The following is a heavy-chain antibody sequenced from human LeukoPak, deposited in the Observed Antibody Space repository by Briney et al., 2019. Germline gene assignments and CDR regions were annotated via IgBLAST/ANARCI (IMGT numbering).Heavy chain of an antibody. CDR3: AAWGESSYNY. CDR2: INPEGSQN. D-gene: IGHD3-16*01. Sequence: GGSLRLSCAATGFSFSKYWMNWVRQAPERGLEWVANINPEGSQNRYVDSVNGRFTVSRDNARNSLYLDMDTLTADDSAIYYCAAWGESSYNYWGQGTLVTVSS. V-gene: IGHV3-7*01. CDR1: GFSFSKYW. J-gene: IGHJ4*02.